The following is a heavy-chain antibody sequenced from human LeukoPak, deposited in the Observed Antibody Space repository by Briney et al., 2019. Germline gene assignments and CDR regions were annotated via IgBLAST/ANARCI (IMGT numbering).Heavy chain of an antibody. CDR1: GFTFDDYA. J-gene: IGHJ4*02. V-gene: IGHV3-9*01. CDR3: AKGGPYDILTAPFDY. D-gene: IGHD3-9*01. Sequence: PGGSLRLSCAASGFTFDDYAMHWVRQAPGKGLEWVSGISWNSGSIGYADSVKGRFTISRDNAKNSLYLQMNSLRAEDTALYYCAKGGPYDILTAPFDYWGQGTLVTVSS. CDR2: ISWNSGSI.